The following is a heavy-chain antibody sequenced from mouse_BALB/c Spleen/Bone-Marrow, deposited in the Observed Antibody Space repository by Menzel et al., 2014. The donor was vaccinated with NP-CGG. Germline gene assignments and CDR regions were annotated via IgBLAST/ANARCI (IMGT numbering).Heavy chain of an antibody. CDR1: GFDFSRYW. D-gene: IGHD2-3*01. CDR2: INPESNTI. CDR3: ARLGYYGWFAY. Sequence: DVMLVESGGGLVQPGGSLKLSCAASGFDFSRYWMGWVRQAPGKGLQWIGEINPESNTINYSPSLKDKFIISRDNAKNTLYLQMSKVKSEDAALYCCARLGYYGWFAYWGQGTLVTVSA. V-gene: IGHV4-1*02. J-gene: IGHJ3*01.